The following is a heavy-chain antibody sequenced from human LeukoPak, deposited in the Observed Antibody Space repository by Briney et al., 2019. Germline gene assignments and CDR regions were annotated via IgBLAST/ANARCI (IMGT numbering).Heavy chain of an antibody. CDR1: GGSISSAGYY. Sequence: SETLSLTCTVSGGSISSAGYYWTWVRQHPGKGLEWVGFIHYSGRTYYSPSLKSRLTISVDTSKNQFSLKLRSVTAADTAEYXXXXXXXXXXXNGMDVWGQGTTVTVS. J-gene: IGHJ6*02. CDR2: IHYSGRT. CDR3: XXXXXXXXXNGMDV. V-gene: IGHV4-31*03.